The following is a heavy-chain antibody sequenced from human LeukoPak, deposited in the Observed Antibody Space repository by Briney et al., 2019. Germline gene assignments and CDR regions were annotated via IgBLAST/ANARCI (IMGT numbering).Heavy chain of an antibody. CDR1: GGSISSSGYY. V-gene: IGHV4-39*01. J-gene: IGHJ3*02. D-gene: IGHD1-26*01. CDR3: ARSSTGSYWGDSFDI. CDR2: MYYTGSP. Sequence: SETLSLTCTVSGGSISSSGYYWGWIRQPPGKGLEWIGYMYYTGSPYYSPSLKSRVTISVDTSKNQFSLKLSPVTATDTAVFYCARSSTGSYWGDSFDIWGQGTMVTVSA.